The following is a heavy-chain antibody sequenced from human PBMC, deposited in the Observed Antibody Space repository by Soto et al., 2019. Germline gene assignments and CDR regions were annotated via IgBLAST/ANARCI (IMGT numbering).Heavy chain of an antibody. CDR1: GGSPNYYY. D-gene: IGHD5-12*01. CDR3: ARMEGGGYNPQLFDY. Sequence: SETLSLTCTFSGGSPNYYYWTWIRQPPGKGLEWIGNIANTGSTNYNPSLKSRVTISVDTPNNQFSLRLSSVTAADTAVYYCARMEGGGYNPQLFDYWGQGTLVTVSS. V-gene: IGHV4-59*01. CDR2: IANTGST. J-gene: IGHJ4*02.